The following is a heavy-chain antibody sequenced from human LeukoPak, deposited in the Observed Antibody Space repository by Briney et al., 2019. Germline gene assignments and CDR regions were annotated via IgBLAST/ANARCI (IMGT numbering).Heavy chain of an antibody. D-gene: IGHD2-15*01. CDR3: TRRVSATRWFDP. V-gene: IGHV3-74*01. Sequence: GGSLRLSCAASGFTFSSYWMHWVRQAPGKGLVWVSRINSDGSTTNYADSVKGRFTISRDNAENTMYLQINSLRVEDTAVYYCTRRVSATRWFDPWGQGTLVTVSS. CDR2: INSDGSTT. J-gene: IGHJ5*02. CDR1: GFTFSSYW.